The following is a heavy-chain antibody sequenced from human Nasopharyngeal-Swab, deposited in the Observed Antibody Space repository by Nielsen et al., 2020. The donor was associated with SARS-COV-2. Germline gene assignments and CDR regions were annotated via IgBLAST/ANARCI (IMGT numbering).Heavy chain of an antibody. CDR3: ARRTIVGASYGMDV. J-gene: IGHJ6*02. V-gene: IGHV1-3*01. CDR2: INAGNGNT. D-gene: IGHD1-26*01. Sequence: WVRPAPGPRLEWMGWINAGNGNTKYSQKFQGRVTITRDTSASTAYMELSSLRSEDTAVYYCARRTIVGASYGMDVWGQGATVTVSS.